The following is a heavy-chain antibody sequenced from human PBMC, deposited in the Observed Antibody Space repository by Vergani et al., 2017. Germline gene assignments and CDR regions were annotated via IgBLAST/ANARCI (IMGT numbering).Heavy chain of an antibody. CDR2: TSTDGSP. V-gene: IGHV4-61*02. Sequence: QVQLQESGPGLVKPSQTLSLTCSVSGGAVNSGSNLWTWIRQPAGKGLEWIGRTSTDGSPNYNPSLKSRVTVSVDTSKTQISLRLTSVTAEDTAVYYCARETVVTSWDGYRFHYMDVWGKGTTVTVSS. D-gene: IGHD3-16*02. J-gene: IGHJ6*03. CDR3: ARETVVTSWDGYRFHYMDV. CDR1: GGAVNSGSNL.